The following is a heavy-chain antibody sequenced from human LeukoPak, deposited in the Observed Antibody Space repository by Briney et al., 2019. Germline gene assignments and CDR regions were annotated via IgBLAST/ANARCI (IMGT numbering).Heavy chain of an antibody. Sequence: GGSLRLSCAASGFTFSSYWMYWVRQVPGKGLVWVSRINSDGSSTNYADSVKGRFTISRDNAKNTLYLQMNSLRAEDTAVYYCAREYTVPDYFDSWGQGALVTDSS. D-gene: IGHD2-2*02. V-gene: IGHV3-74*01. CDR1: GFTFSSYW. CDR3: AREYTVPDYFDS. J-gene: IGHJ4*02. CDR2: INSDGSST.